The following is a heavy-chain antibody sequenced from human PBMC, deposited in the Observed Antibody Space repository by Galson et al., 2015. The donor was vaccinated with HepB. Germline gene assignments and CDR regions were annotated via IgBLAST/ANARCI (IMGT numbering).Heavy chain of an antibody. Sequence: SVKVSCKASGYTFTSYYMHWVRQAPGQGLEWMGIINPSGGSTSYAQKFQGRVTMTRDTSTSTVYMELSSLRSEDTAVYYCARGGIAVAGYYYYHGMDVWGQGTTVTVSS. V-gene: IGHV1-46*03. D-gene: IGHD6-19*01. CDR3: ARGGIAVAGYYYYHGMDV. CDR2: INPSGGST. J-gene: IGHJ6*02. CDR1: GYTFTSYY.